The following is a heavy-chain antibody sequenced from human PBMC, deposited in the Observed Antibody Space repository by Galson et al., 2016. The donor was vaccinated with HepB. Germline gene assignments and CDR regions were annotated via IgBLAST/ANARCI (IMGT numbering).Heavy chain of an antibody. CDR1: GSSFTTYW. Sequence: QSGAEVTKPGESLRISCKASGSSFTTYWITWVRQMPGKGLEWMGRVDPTDSYSDYGPSFQGHVTISADKSGATAYLQWSSLKASDTAMYYCARIPLGGSYYYFDYWGQGTLVSVSS. CDR3: ARIPLGGSYYYFDY. J-gene: IGHJ4*02. V-gene: IGHV5-10-1*01. D-gene: IGHD1-26*01. CDR2: VDPTDSYS.